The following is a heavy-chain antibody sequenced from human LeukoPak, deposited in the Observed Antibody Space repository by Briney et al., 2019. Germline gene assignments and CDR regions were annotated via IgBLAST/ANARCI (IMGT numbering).Heavy chain of an antibody. CDR3: ARGTMVAATDSGGF. Sequence: ASVKVSCKASGYTFTSYGITWVRQAPGQGLEWMGWISAYNYNTNYAQKFQGRVTMTTDTSTRTAYLDLRSLSSDDTAIYYCARGTMVAATDSGGFWGQGTLVTASS. CDR2: ISAYNYNT. D-gene: IGHD2-15*01. V-gene: IGHV1-18*01. CDR1: GYTFTSYG. J-gene: IGHJ4*02.